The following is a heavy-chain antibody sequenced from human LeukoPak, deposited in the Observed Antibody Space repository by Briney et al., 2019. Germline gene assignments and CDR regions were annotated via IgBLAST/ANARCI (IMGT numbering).Heavy chain of an antibody. Sequence: ASVNVSCKASGYTFSSYDINWVRQATGQGLEWMGWMNPNSGNTGYAQKFQGRVSMTSNTSISTAYMELSSLRSEDTAMYYCTRGLRREQQLLRAFDDWGQGTLVTVSS. J-gene: IGHJ4*02. CDR2: MNPNSGNT. D-gene: IGHD6-13*01. CDR3: TRGLRREQQLLRAFDD. CDR1: GYTFSSYD. V-gene: IGHV1-8*01.